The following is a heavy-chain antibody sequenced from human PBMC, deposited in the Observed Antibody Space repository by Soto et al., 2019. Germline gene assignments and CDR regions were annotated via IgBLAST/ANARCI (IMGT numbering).Heavy chain of an antibody. CDR2: ISAYNGNT. CDR1: GYTFTSYG. D-gene: IGHD2-2*01. Sequence: QFQLVQSGAGVKKPGASVKVSCKASGYTFTSYGISWVRQAPGQGLEWMGWISAYNGNTNYAQKLQGRVTMTTDTSTSTAYMELRSLRSDDTAVYYCARDTRYCISTSCYFPIGYWGQGTLVTVSS. V-gene: IGHV1-18*01. CDR3: ARDTRYCISTSCYFPIGY. J-gene: IGHJ4*02.